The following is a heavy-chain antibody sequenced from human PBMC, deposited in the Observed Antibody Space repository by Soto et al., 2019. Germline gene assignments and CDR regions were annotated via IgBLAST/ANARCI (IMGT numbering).Heavy chain of an antibody. CDR1: GDTFSTFA. J-gene: IGHJ3*02. CDR3: AREGYCRSGSCSFDGFDI. D-gene: IGHD2-15*01. V-gene: IGHV1-69*01. Sequence: QVQLVQSGAEVKRPGSSVKVSCKASGDTFSTFAITWVRQAPGQGLEWLGGIIPMFGSTKYAQNFQGGVTITADESTSTACRELSSLRSEDTAVYYCAREGYCRSGSCSFDGFDIWGQGTMVTVSS. CDR2: IIPMFGST.